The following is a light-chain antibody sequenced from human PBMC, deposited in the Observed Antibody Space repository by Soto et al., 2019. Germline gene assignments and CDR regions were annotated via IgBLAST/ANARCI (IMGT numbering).Light chain of an antibody. CDR1: QSISYW. CDR2: KAS. J-gene: IGKJ4*01. V-gene: IGKV1-5*03. Sequence: DIQMTQSPSTLSASVGDRVTITCRASQSISYWLAWYQQKPGEAPKLLIYKASSLGGGVPSRFSGGGSGTEFTLTISTLQPDDFATYYCQQYNSYPVTFGGGTKVDIK. CDR3: QQYNSYPVT.